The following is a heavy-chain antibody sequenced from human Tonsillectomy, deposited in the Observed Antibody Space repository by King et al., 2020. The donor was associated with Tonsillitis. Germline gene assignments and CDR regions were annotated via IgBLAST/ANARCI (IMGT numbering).Heavy chain of an antibody. CDR1: GFTLSEYA. V-gene: IGHV3-30*04. CDR2: ISYDGSNK. CDR3: ARGAVTGWHSDL. J-gene: IGHJ2*01. D-gene: IGHD4-11*01. Sequence: VQLVESGGGVVQPGRSLRLSCAASGFTLSEYAMHWLRQTPGKGLEWVAVISYDGSNKLYADSMKDRFTISRDNSKKTVSLQMNSLRVEDTALYYCARGAVTGWHSDLWGRGTLVTVSS.